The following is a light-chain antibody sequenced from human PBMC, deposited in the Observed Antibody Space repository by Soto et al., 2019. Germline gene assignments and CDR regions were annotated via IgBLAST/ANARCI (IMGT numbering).Light chain of an antibody. J-gene: IGKJ4*01. V-gene: IGKV3-15*01. CDR2: GAS. CDR3: QQYNNWPPLT. CDR1: QSVSSN. Sequence: IVLTQSPATRSLSPGERATLSCRASQSVSSNLAWYQQKPGQAPRLLIYGASTRATGIPARFSGSGSGTEFTLTISSLQSEDFAVYYCQQYNNWPPLTFGGGTKVAIK.